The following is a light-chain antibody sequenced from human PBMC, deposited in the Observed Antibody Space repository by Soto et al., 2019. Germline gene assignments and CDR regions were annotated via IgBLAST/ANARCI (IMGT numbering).Light chain of an antibody. J-gene: IGLJ1*01. CDR1: NSNIGAGYD. Sequence: QSVLTQPPSVSGAPGQTVTISCTGTNSNIGAGYDVNWYQHLPGTAPKLLIYGDTIRPSGVPDRFSGSKSATSASLAIAGVQVEEEEEDDYQSYDCSLGRPYVFGGGTKVTVL. CDR2: GDT. V-gene: IGLV1-40*01. CDR3: QSYDCSLGRPYV.